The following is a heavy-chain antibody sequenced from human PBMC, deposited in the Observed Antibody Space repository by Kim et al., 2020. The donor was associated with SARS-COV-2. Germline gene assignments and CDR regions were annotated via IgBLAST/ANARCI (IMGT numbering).Heavy chain of an antibody. D-gene: IGHD1-26*01. Sequence: AQKFQGRVTMTRDTSISTAYMELSRLRSDDTAVYYCARGWETATGTFDYWGQGTLVTVSS. V-gene: IGHV1-2*02. J-gene: IGHJ4*02. CDR3: ARGWETATGTFDY.